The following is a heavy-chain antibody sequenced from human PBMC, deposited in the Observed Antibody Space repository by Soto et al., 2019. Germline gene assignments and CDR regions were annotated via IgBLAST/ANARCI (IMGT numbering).Heavy chain of an antibody. V-gene: IGHV3-43*01. Sequence: DVQLVESGGVVVQPGGSLRLSCAASGFTFDDYTMHWVRQAPGKGLEWVSLISWDGGSTYYADSVKGRFTISRDNSKNSLYLQMNSLRTEDTALYYCAKDIMVGGSYYYYYGMDVWGQGTTVTVSS. J-gene: IGHJ6*02. D-gene: IGHD1-26*01. CDR2: ISWDGGST. CDR1: GFTFDDYT. CDR3: AKDIMVGGSYYYYYGMDV.